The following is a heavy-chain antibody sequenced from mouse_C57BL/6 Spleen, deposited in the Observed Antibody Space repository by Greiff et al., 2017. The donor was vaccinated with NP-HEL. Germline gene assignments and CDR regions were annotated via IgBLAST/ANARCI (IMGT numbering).Heavy chain of an antibody. Sequence: QVQLQQPGTELVKPGASVKLSCKASGYTFTSYWMHWVKQRPGQGLEWIGNINPSNGGTNYNEKFKSKATLTVDKSSSTAYMQLSSLTSEDSAVYVCDRSGIYYGNPLDYWGQGTTLTVSS. J-gene: IGHJ2*01. CDR3: DRSGIYYGNPLDY. CDR2: INPSNGGT. V-gene: IGHV1-53*01. CDR1: GYTFTSYW. D-gene: IGHD2-1*01.